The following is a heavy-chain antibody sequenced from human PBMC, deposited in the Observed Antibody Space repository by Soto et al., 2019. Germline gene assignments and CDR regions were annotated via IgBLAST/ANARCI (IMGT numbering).Heavy chain of an antibody. Sequence: PSETLSLTCAVSGGSISSGGYSWSWIRQPPGKGLEWIGYIYHSGSTYYNPSLKGRVTISVDRSKNQFSLKLSSVTAADTAVYYCARGQGGYSYGAELDYWGQGTLVTVSS. CDR2: IYHSGST. CDR1: GGSISSGGYS. CDR3: ARGQGGYSYGAELDY. J-gene: IGHJ4*02. V-gene: IGHV4-30-2*01. D-gene: IGHD5-18*01.